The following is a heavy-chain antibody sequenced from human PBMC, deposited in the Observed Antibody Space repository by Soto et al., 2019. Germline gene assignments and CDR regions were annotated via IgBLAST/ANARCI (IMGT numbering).Heavy chain of an antibody. V-gene: IGHV1-69*13. Sequence: ASVQVSCKASGGTFSSYRINWVRQAPGQGLEWVGGIVPIRRTADYAQTFQGRVSITADESARTSYMELRSLRSQDMAVYYCVRDSGAKLSSSWGQGTLVTVSS. J-gene: IGHJ4*02. CDR3: VRDSGAKLSSS. D-gene: IGHD6-13*01. CDR2: IVPIRRTA. CDR1: GGTFSSYR.